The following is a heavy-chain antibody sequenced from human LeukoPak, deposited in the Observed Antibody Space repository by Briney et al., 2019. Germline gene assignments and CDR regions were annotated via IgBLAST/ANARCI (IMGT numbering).Heavy chain of an antibody. J-gene: IGHJ4*02. V-gene: IGHV3-66*01. CDR1: GFTVSSNY. Sequence: PGGSLRLSCAASGFTVSSNYMSWVRQAPGKGLEWVSVIYSGGSIYYADSVKGRFTISRDNSKNTLYLQMNSLRAEDTAVYYCARDRNGDYVFDYWGQGTLVTVSS. CDR2: IYSGGSI. D-gene: IGHD4-17*01. CDR3: ARDRNGDYVFDY.